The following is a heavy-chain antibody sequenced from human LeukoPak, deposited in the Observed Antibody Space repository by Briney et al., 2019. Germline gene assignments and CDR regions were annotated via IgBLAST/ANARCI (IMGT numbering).Heavy chain of an antibody. Sequence: ASVKVSCKGSGYTFTSYGISWVRQAPGQGLEWMGWSSAYNGNTNYAQKLQGRVTMTTDTSTSTAYMELRSLRSDDTAVYYCARARGYYYDSSGYPDSAFDIWGQGTMVTVSS. J-gene: IGHJ3*02. D-gene: IGHD3-22*01. CDR3: ARARGYYYDSSGYPDSAFDI. CDR1: GYTFTSYG. CDR2: SSAYNGNT. V-gene: IGHV1-18*01.